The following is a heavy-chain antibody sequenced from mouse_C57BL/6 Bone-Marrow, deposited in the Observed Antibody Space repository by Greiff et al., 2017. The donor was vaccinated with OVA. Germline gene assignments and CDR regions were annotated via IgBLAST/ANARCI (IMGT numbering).Heavy chain of an antibody. CDR3: ARDYYGSKDY. Sequence: QVQLQQPGAELVMPGASVKLSCKASGYTFTSYWMHWVKQRPGQGLEWIGEIDPSDSYTNYNKKFKGKSTLTVDKSSSTAYMQLSSLTSEDSAVYYCARDYYGSKDYWGQGTTLTVSS. CDR1: GYTFTSYW. J-gene: IGHJ2*01. CDR2: IDPSDSYT. V-gene: IGHV1-69*01. D-gene: IGHD1-1*01.